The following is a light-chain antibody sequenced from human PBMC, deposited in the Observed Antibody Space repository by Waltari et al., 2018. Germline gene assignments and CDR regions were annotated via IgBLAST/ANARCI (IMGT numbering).Light chain of an antibody. CDR3: QQFSRSPVT. J-gene: IGKJ5*01. Sequence: DIQLTQSPSFLSASVGDRVTITCRASQGISTFLAWYQQKPGKAPKLLIYTAATLQSGVPSRFSGSGSGTEFTLTISSLQPEDFATYYCQQFSRSPVTFGLGTRLEIK. CDR1: QGISTF. V-gene: IGKV1-9*01. CDR2: TAA.